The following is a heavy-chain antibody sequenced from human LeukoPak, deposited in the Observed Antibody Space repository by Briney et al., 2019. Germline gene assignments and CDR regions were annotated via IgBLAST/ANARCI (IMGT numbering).Heavy chain of an antibody. CDR2: IRSSGDSA. D-gene: IGHD3-10*01. CDR3: AKGYYASGSSLSAFDS. J-gene: IGHJ4*02. CDR1: GFTFSGYA. V-gene: IGHV3-23*01. Sequence: GGSLRLSCAASGFTFSGYAMNWVRQAPGKGLEWVSVIRSSGDSAYYAGFVKGRFTISRDNSKNTLYLQMNSLRAEDTAAYYCAKGYYASGSSLSAFDSWGQGTLVTVSS.